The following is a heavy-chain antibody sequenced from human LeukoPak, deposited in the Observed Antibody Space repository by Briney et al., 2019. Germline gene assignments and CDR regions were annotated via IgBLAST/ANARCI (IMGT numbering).Heavy chain of an antibody. J-gene: IGHJ4*02. V-gene: IGHV3-48*03. CDR1: GFTFSSYE. CDR2: ISSSGSTI. D-gene: IGHD3-22*01. CDR3: ARTYYYDSSGYYWRAGYFDY. Sequence: GGSLRLSCAASGFTFSSYEMNWVRQAPGKGLEWVSYISSSGSTIYYADSVKGRFTISRDNAKNSLYLQMNSLRAEDTAVYYCARTYYYDSSGYYWRAGYFDYWGQGTLVTVSS.